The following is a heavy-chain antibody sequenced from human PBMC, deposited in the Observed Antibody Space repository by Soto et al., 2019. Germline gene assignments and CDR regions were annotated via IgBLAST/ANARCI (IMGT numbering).Heavy chain of an antibody. V-gene: IGHV1-3*01. CDR1: GYTFTSYA. Sequence: QVQLVQSGAEVKKPGASVKVSCKASGYTFTSYAMHWVRQAPGQRLEWMGWINAGNGNTKYSQKFQGRVTITRDTSASPAYVELSSLRSEDTGVCFCASSSGGYWQVGCWGQGTLVTVSS. CDR3: ASSSGGYWQVGC. J-gene: IGHJ4*02. D-gene: IGHD1-26*01. CDR2: INAGNGNT.